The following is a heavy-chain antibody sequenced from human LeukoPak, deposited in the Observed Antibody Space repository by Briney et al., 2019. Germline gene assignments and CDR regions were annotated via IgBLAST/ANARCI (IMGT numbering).Heavy chain of an antibody. Sequence: PSETLSLTCTVSGASIKNYYWSWIRQPPGKGLEWIANIYYAGSSNYNPSLKSRVTMSVDTSKNQFSLKLSSVAAADTAVYYCASPTMYDSSGPLDAFDIWGQGTMVTVSS. J-gene: IGHJ3*02. CDR2: IYYAGSS. CDR1: GASIKNYY. V-gene: IGHV4-59*08. D-gene: IGHD3-22*01. CDR3: ASPTMYDSSGPLDAFDI.